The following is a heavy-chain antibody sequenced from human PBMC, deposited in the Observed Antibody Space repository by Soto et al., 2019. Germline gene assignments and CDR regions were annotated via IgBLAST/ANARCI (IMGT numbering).Heavy chain of an antibody. CDR1: VGSVSGYY. J-gene: IGHJ6*04. CDR2: IYYRGST. CDR3: ARDGREASGMDV. Sequence: SETLPLACAVYVGSVSGYYWSWIREPPGKGLEWIGHIYYRGSTTYNPSLRSRSTISVDTSNNQFSLKLNSVTTADTAVYYCARDGREASGMDVWGKGTKVTVSS. D-gene: IGHD1-26*01. V-gene: IGHV4-34*11.